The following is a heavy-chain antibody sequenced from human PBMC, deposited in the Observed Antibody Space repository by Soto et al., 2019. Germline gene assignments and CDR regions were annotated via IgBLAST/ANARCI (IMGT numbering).Heavy chain of an antibody. V-gene: IGHV1-2*04. Sequence: ASVKVSCKASGYTFTGYYMHWVRQAPGRGLGWMGWINPNSGGTNYAQKFQGWVTMTRDTSISTAYMELSRLRSDDTAVYYCARANYDFWSGPVWGRRDYYYGMDVWGQGTTVTVSS. CDR1: GYTFTGYY. D-gene: IGHD3-3*01. J-gene: IGHJ6*02. CDR2: INPNSGGT. CDR3: ARANYDFWSGPVWGRRDYYYGMDV.